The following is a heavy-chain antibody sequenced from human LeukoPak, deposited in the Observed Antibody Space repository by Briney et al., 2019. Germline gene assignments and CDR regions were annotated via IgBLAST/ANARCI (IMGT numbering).Heavy chain of an antibody. CDR3: ARDPAYDFGDQVLDY. D-gene: IGHD3-3*01. J-gene: IGHJ4*02. Sequence: PGRSLRLSCAASGFTFSSYGMHWVRQAPGKGLEWVAVIWYDGSNKYYADSVKGRFTISRDNSKNTLYLQMNSLRAEDTAVYYCARDPAYDFGDQVLDYWGLGTLVTVSS. V-gene: IGHV3-33*01. CDR2: IWYDGSNK. CDR1: GFTFSSYG.